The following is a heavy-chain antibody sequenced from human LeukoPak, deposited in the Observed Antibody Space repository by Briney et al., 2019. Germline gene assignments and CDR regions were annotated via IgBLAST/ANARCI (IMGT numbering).Heavy chain of an antibody. D-gene: IGHD3-10*01. CDR2: IIPIFGTA. J-gene: IGHJ5*02. CDR1: GGTFSSYA. Sequence: GASVKVSCKASGGTFSSYAISWVRQAPGQGLEWMGGIIPIFGTANYAQKFQGRVTITADESTSTAYMELSSLRSEDTAVYYCASVDYYGSGKYNWFDPWGQGTLVTVSS. CDR3: ASVDYYGSGKYNWFDP. V-gene: IGHV1-69*13.